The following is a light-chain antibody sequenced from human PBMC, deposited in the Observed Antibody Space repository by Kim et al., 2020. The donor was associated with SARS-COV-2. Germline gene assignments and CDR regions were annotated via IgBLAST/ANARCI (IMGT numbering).Light chain of an antibody. CDR2: YND. J-gene: IGLJ3*02. CDR3: EAWDDSLNGWV. Sequence: RQRVTISCAGNSSNIGKNAVNWYQQFPGKAPKLLIYYNDLLPSGVSDRFSGSKSGTSASLAISGLQSEDEADYYCEAWDDSLNGWVFGGGTKLTVL. CDR1: SSNIGKNA. V-gene: IGLV1-36*01.